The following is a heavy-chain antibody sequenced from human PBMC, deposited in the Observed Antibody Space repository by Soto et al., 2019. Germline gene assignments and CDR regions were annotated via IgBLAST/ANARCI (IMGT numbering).Heavy chain of an antibody. D-gene: IGHD3-9*01. CDR1: GFTFSSYA. Sequence: PGGSLRLSCAASGFTFSSYAMSWVRQAPGKGLEWVSAISGSGGSTYYADSVKGRFTISRDNSKNTLYLQMNSLRAEDTAVYYCAKASPDYDILTGLDYWGQGTLVTAPQ. J-gene: IGHJ4*02. CDR2: ISGSGGST. CDR3: AKASPDYDILTGLDY. V-gene: IGHV3-23*01.